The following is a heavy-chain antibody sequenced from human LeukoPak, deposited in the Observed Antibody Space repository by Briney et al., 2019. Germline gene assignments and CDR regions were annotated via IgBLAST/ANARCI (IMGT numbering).Heavy chain of an antibody. J-gene: IGHJ4*02. D-gene: IGHD3-9*01. Sequence: PSETLSLTCTVSGVSISSSSYYWVWIRQPPGKGLEWIGSIYYSGVTYYNPSLKSRVTISVDTSKNQFSLKVSSVTAADTAVFYCARGMPLRYFDWLLPGGDYWGQGTLVTVSS. CDR3: ARGMPLRYFDWLLPGGDY. CDR2: IYYSGVT. CDR1: GVSISSSSYY. V-gene: IGHV4-39*01.